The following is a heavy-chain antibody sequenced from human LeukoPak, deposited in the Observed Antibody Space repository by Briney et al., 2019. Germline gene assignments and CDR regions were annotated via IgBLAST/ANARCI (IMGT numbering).Heavy chain of an antibody. Sequence: ASVKVSCKASGYTFPSYAMHWVRQAPGQRLEWMGWINAGNGNTKYSQEFQGRVTITADESTSTAYMELSSLRSEDTAVYYCARDWAPTIFGVVIEGAFDIWGQGTMVTVSS. V-gene: IGHV1-3*03. CDR1: GYTFPSYA. D-gene: IGHD3-3*01. CDR2: INAGNGNT. J-gene: IGHJ3*02. CDR3: ARDWAPTIFGVVIEGAFDI.